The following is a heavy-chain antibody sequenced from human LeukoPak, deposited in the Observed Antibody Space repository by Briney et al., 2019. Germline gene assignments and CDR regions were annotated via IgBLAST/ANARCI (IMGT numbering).Heavy chain of an antibody. Sequence: PSGTLSLTCAVSGGSISSSNWWSWVRQPPGKGLEWIGEIYHSGSTNYNPSLKSRVTISVDKSKNQFSLKLSSVTAADTAVYYCARDGGSSSYYFDYWGQGTLVTVSS. V-gene: IGHV4-4*02. J-gene: IGHJ4*02. CDR3: ARDGGSSSYYFDY. CDR1: GGSISSSNW. D-gene: IGHD6-13*01. CDR2: IYHSGST.